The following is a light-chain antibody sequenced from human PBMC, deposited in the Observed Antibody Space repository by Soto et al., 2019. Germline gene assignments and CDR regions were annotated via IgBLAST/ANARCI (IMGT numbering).Light chain of an antibody. CDR3: LQSYKTPHT. J-gene: IGKJ2*01. CDR2: AAS. V-gene: IGKV1-39*01. CDR1: QGVSAY. Sequence: DIQMTQSPSSLSASVGDRVTITCRASQGVSAYLLWYQQRQGTAPKLLIFAASNLVSGVPSRFSGSGSGTTFPLTISSLQPEDFATYYCLQSYKTPHTFGQGTKLETK.